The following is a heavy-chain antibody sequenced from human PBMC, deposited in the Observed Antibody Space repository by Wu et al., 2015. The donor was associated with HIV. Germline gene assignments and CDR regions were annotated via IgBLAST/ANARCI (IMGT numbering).Heavy chain of an antibody. CDR2: INPNTGVT. D-gene: IGHD4-17*01. Sequence: QVQLVQSGAEVKKPGASVRVSCKASGYTFIGYYLNWVRQAPGQGLEWMGWINPNTGVTNYAQKFQGTVTMTRDTSISTAYMDLSRLRSDDTAIYYCAREGHYGDFDSWGQGTLVTVSS. CDR3: AREGHYGDFDS. V-gene: IGHV1-2*02. J-gene: IGHJ4*02. CDR1: GYTFIGYY.